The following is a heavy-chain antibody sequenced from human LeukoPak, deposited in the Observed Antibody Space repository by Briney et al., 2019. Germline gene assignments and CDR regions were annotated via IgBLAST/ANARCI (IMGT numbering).Heavy chain of an antibody. CDR3: ARGYYGSGSYYNFDY. CDR1: GYTFTSYY. CDR2: INPNSGGT. V-gene: IGHV1-2*02. J-gene: IGHJ4*02. Sequence: ASVKVSCKASGYTFTSYYMHWVRQAPGQGLEWMGWINPNSGGTNYAQKFQGRVTMTRDTSISTAYMELSRLRSDDTAVYYCARGYYGSGSYYNFDYWGQGTLVTVSS. D-gene: IGHD3-10*01.